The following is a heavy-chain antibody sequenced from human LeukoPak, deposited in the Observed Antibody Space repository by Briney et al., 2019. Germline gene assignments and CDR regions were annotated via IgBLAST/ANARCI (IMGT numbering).Heavy chain of an antibody. D-gene: IGHD6-13*01. CDR3: ARCGYSSSWYFFVYYYGMDA. CDR2: ISSSSSYI. CDR1: GLTFSSYS. Sequence: GGSLRLSCAASGLTFSSYSMNWVRQAPGKGLEWVSSISSSSSYIYSADSVKGRFTISRDNAKNSLYLQMNSLRAEDTAVYYCARCGYSSSWYFFVYYYGMDAWGQGTTVTVSS. V-gene: IGHV3-21*01. J-gene: IGHJ6*02.